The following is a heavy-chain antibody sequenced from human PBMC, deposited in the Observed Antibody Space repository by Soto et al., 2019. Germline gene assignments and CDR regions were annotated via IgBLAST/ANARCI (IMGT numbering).Heavy chain of an antibody. D-gene: IGHD2-2*01. J-gene: IGHJ4*02. CDR1: GGTFSSYA. V-gene: IGHV1-69*13. CDR2: IIPILGTA. CDR3: ARESAAQNSYYFDY. Sequence: ASVKVSCKASGGTFSSYAISWVRQAPGQGLEWMGGIIPILGTANYAQKFQGRVTITADESTSTAYMELSSLRSEDTAVYYCARESAAQNSYYFDYWGQGTLVTVSS.